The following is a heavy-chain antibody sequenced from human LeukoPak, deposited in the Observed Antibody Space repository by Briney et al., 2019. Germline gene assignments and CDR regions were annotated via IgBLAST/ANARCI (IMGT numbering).Heavy chain of an antibody. D-gene: IGHD3-16*01. CDR3: ARGARGNYYYYGMDV. CDR1: GGSISSYY. CDR2: IYYSGST. J-gene: IGHJ6*02. V-gene: IGHV4-59*01. Sequence: SETLSLTCTVSGGSISSYYWSWIRQPPGKGLEWLGYIYYSGSTNYNPSLKSRVTISVDTSKNQFSLKLSSVTAADTAVYYCARGARGNYYYYGMDVWGQGTTVTVSS.